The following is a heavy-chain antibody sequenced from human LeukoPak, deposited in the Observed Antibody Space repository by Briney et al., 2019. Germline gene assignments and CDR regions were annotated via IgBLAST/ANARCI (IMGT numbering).Heavy chain of an antibody. CDR1: GGSVSGANYY. V-gene: IGHV4-61*01. CDR3: TRTGSTGGY. CDR2: IHYSGST. Sequence: SETLSLTCTVSGGSVSGANYYCSWIRQSPGKGLEWIGYIHYSGSTVYNPSLKSRVTMSIDTPKNQFSLNLSSATAADTAVYYCTRTGSTGGYWGQGTLVTVSS. D-gene: IGHD1-7*01. J-gene: IGHJ4*02.